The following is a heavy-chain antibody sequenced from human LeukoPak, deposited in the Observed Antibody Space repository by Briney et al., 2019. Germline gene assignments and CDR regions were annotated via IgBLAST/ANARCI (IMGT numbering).Heavy chain of an antibody. D-gene: IGHD1-26*01. Sequence: GGSLRLSCAASGFTFDDYAMHWVRQAPGKGLEWVSGISWNSGSIGYADSVKGRFTISRDNAKNSLYLQMNSLRAEDMALYYCAKGGGATTPYYFDYWGQGTLVTVSS. J-gene: IGHJ4*02. CDR3: AKGGGATTPYYFDY. CDR1: GFTFDDYA. CDR2: ISWNSGSI. V-gene: IGHV3-9*03.